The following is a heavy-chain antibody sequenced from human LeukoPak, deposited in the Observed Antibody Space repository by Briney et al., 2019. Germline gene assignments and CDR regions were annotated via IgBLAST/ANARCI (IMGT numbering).Heavy chain of an antibody. CDR2: IYPGDSDT. D-gene: IGHD6-19*01. CDR1: GYSFSSNW. J-gene: IGHJ4*02. CDR3: ARRSGWYYFDY. Sequence: GESLQISCKGSGYSFSSNWIGWVRQLPGKGLEWMGIIYPGDSDTRYIPSFQGQVTISADKSISTAYLQWSSLKASDTAMYYCARRSGWYYFDYWGQGTLVTVSS. V-gene: IGHV5-51*01.